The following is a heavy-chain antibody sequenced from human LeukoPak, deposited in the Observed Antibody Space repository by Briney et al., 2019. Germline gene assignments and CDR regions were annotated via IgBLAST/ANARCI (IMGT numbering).Heavy chain of an antibody. J-gene: IGHJ4*02. V-gene: IGHV3-23*01. CDR3: AKDSRGTSNDYFDY. CDR1: GFTFSSYT. CDR2: ISSSGSST. D-gene: IGHD1-26*01. Sequence: GGSLRLSCAASGFTFSSYTMSWVRQAPGKGLEWVSVISSSGSSTFYADSVKGRFTISGDNSKNTLYLQMDSLRAEDTAVYYCAKDSRGTSNDYFDYWGQGTLVTVSS.